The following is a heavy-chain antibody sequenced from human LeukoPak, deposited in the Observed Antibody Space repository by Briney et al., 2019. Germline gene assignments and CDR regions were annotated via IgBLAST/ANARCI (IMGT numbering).Heavy chain of an antibody. J-gene: IGHJ4*02. D-gene: IGHD1-26*01. V-gene: IGHV4-30-4*08. CDR2: IYYSGST. Sequence: SETLSLTCTVSGGSISSGDYYWSWIRQPPGKGLEWIGYIYYSGSTYYNPSLKSRVTISVDTSRNQFSLKLSSVTAADTAVYYCARGVGAQFDYWGQGTLVTVSS. CDR3: ARGVGAQFDY. CDR1: GGSISSGDYY.